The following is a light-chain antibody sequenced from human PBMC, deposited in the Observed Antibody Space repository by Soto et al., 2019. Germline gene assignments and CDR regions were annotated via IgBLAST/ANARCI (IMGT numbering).Light chain of an antibody. CDR2: EVS. V-gene: IGLV2-14*01. J-gene: IGLJ1*01. CDR3: SSYTTSSTPSYV. CDR1: SSDVGTYSY. Sequence: QSVLTQPASVSGSPGQSITISCTGTSSDVGTYSYVPWYQHHPGKAPKLIIYEVSNRPSGVSSRFSGSNSDNTASLTISGLLADDEADYYCSSYTTSSTPSYVFGTGTKVTVL.